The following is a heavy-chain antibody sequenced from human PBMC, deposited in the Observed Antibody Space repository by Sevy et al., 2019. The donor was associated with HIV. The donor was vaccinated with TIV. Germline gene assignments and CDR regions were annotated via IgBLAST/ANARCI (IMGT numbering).Heavy chain of an antibody. Sequence: GGSLRLSCAASGFTFSSYTMNWVRQAPGKGLEWVSNIDTSSNYIYYADSVKGRFTISRDNAKNSLYLQMNSLRAEDTAVYYCARDSPSYCTISSCDRPFDYWGQGTLVTVSS. CDR2: IDTSSNYI. D-gene: IGHD2-2*01. J-gene: IGHJ4*02. CDR3: ARDSPSYCTISSCDRPFDY. V-gene: IGHV3-21*01. CDR1: GFTFSSYT.